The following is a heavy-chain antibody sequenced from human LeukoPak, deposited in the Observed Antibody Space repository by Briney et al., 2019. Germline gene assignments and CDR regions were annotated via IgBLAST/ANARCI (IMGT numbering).Heavy chain of an antibody. CDR3: ARVGVGMYHFDH. J-gene: IGHJ4*02. D-gene: IGHD2-2*01. CDR1: GFTLSTYW. Sequence: GGSLRLSCAASGFTLSTYWMHWVRQAPGKGLVWVSRITPDGSTTTYADSVEGRFTISSDNAKNTLYLQMSSLRAEDTAVYYCARVGVGMYHFDHWGQGTLVTVSS. V-gene: IGHV3-74*01. CDR2: ITPDGSTT.